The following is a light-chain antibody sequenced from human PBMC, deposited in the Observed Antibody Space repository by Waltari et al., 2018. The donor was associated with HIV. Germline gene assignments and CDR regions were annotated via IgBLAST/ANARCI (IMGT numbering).Light chain of an antibody. V-gene: IGLV2-23*02. J-gene: IGLJ1*01. Sequence: QSALTQPASVSGSPGQSITISCTGTSSALGSYALVSWYQQHPGKAPKVMIYEVSKRPSGVSNRFSGPKSGNTASLIISGLQAEDEADYYCCSYASGSTFVFGTGTKVTVL. CDR2: EVS. CDR3: CSYASGSTFV. CDR1: SSALGSYAL.